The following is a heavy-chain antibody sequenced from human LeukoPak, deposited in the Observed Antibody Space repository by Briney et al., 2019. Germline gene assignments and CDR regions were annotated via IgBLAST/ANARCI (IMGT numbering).Heavy chain of an antibody. J-gene: IGHJ4*02. Sequence: SETLSLTCTVSGGSISSYYWSWIRQPAGKGLEWIGRIYTSGSTNYNPSLKSRVTMSVDTSKNQFPLKLSSVTAADTAVYYCARGTYYDFWSGYYDLRPGTYFDYWGQGTLVTVSS. D-gene: IGHD3-3*01. CDR2: IYTSGST. CDR1: GGSISSYY. CDR3: ARGTYYDFWSGYYDLRPGTYFDY. V-gene: IGHV4-4*07.